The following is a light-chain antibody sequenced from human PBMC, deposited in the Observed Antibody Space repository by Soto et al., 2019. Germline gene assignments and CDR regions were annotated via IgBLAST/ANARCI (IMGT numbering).Light chain of an antibody. Sequence: EVVMMQSPATLSVSTGEGATPSCMAGQVIGDTLAWYQHKPVQTPRLLIYDTSTRATGVPTRFSGSRAWAGIPPNINSLQSEDFAVYYCQPYNNWPLTFGGGTKVDIK. CDR3: QPYNNWPLT. J-gene: IGKJ4*01. V-gene: IGKV3-15*01. CDR2: DTS. CDR1: QVIGDT.